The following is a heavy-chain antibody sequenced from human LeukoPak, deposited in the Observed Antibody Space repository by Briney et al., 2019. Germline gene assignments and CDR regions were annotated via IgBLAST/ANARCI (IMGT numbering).Heavy chain of an antibody. V-gene: IGHV3-23*01. CDR1: GFTFSSYA. CDR3: AKEGYYDSSGYYFDAFDI. J-gene: IGHJ3*02. Sequence: PGGSLRLSCAASGFTFSSYAMSWVRQAPGKGLEWVSAISGSGGSTYYADSVKGRFTISRDNSKNTLYLQMNSLRAEDTAVSYCAKEGYYDSSGYYFDAFDIWGQGTMVTVSS. D-gene: IGHD3-22*01. CDR2: ISGSGGST.